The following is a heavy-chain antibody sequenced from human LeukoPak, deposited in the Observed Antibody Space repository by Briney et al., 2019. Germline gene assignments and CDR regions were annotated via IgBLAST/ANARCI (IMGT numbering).Heavy chain of an antibody. J-gene: IGHJ4*02. V-gene: IGHV2-5*02. CDR3: AHTRHGATPTRLDF. Sequence: SGPTLVKPTQTLTLTCSFSGFSLTSGGEGVAWIRQPPGKAPEWLALIYWDDDKRFRPSFQNRLTVSKDTSKNQVVLSMTKMDPLDTGTYYCAHTRHGATPTRLDFWGQGILVVVS. CDR2: IYWDDDK. D-gene: IGHD4/OR15-4a*01. CDR1: GFSLTSGGEG.